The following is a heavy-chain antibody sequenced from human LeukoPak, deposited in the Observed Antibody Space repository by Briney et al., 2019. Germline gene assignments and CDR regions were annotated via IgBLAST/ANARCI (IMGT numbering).Heavy chain of an antibody. D-gene: IGHD3-10*01. J-gene: IGHJ4*02. CDR1: GGSISSNTYY. Sequence: TASETLSLTCTVSGGSISSNTYYWSWIRQPPGKGLEWIGFIYYSGSTYYNPSLTSRVSISADASRNQFSLSLRSVTAADTAVYYCARETHDPTLVRGVVDYWGRGTLVTVSS. CDR2: IYYSGST. CDR3: ARETHDPTLVRGVVDY. V-gene: IGHV4-30-4*01.